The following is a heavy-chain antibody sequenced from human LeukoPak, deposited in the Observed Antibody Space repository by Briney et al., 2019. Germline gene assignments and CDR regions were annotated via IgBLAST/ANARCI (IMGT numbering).Heavy chain of an antibody. CDR1: GFTFSRYW. CDR3: ARGKTSQNIVTRKTYNWFDP. J-gene: IGHJ5*02. D-gene: IGHD2/OR15-2a*01. V-gene: IGHV3-7*01. Sequence: PGGSLRLSCAASGFTFSRYWMTWVRQSPGKGLEWVANIKQDGSEKHYVDSVKGRFTISRDNPKNSLYLQMKSLRAEDTAVYYCARGKTSQNIVTRKTYNWFDPWGQGTLVTVSS. CDR2: IKQDGSEK.